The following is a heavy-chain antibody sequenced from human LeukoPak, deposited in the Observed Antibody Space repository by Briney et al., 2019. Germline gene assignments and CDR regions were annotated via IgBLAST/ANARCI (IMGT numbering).Heavy chain of an antibody. CDR2: TSSSDAGT. J-gene: IGHJ4*02. CDR3: ARGYDFWSGYRRGHYFDY. D-gene: IGHD3-3*01. CDR1: GFTLSTYA. V-gene: IGHV3-23*01. Sequence: GGSLRLSCAASGFTLSTYAMSWVRQTPGKGLEWVAATSSSDAGTYHADSVRGRFTISRDNSKNTLYLQMNSLRAEDTAVYYCARGYDFWSGYRRGHYFDYWGQGTLVTVSS.